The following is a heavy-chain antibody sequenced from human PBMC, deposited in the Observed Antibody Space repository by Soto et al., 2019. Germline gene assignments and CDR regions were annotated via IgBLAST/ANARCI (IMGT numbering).Heavy chain of an antibody. D-gene: IGHD2-2*01. CDR2: IIPIFGTA. V-gene: IGHV1-69*13. Sequence: SVKVSCKASGGTFSSYAISWVRQAPGQGLEWMGGIIPIFGTANYAQKFQGRVTITADESTSTAYMELSSLRSEDTAVYYCASRVPAAMSYYYYGMDVWGQGTTVTVSS. J-gene: IGHJ6*02. CDR3: ASRVPAAMSYYYYGMDV. CDR1: GGTFSSYA.